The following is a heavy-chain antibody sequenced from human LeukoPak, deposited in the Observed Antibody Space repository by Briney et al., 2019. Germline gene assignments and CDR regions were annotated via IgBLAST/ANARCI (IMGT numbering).Heavy chain of an antibody. Sequence: GGSLRPSCAASGFTFSSYSMNWVRQAPGKGLEWVSSILSSSSYIFYADSVKGRFTISRDNAKNSLYLQMNSLRAEDTAVYYCARGDIVRNWFDPWGQGTLVTVSS. CDR1: GFTFSSYS. J-gene: IGHJ5*02. CDR3: ARGDIVRNWFDP. V-gene: IGHV3-21*01. CDR2: ILSSSSYI. D-gene: IGHD2-8*01.